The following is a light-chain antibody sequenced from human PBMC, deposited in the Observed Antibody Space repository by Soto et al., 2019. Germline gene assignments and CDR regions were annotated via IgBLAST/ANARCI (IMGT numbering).Light chain of an antibody. CDR3: QQCNNLPYT. CDR1: RDVRKY. J-gene: IGKJ2*01. Sequence: DIQMTQSPSSLSASVGDRVTITCQASRDVRKYLNWYQQKPGKAPKLLIYDASKLETGVPSRFSGSGSGADFTFTISSLQPEDIGTYHCQQCNNLPYTFGQGTKVEIK. CDR2: DAS. V-gene: IGKV1-33*01.